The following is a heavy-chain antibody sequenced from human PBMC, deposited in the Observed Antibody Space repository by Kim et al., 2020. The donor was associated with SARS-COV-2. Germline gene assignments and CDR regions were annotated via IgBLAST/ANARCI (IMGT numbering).Heavy chain of an antibody. Sequence: ASVKVSCKASGYTFTGYYMHWVRQAPGQGLEWMGWINPNSGGTNYAQKFQGRVTMTRDTSISTAYMELSRLRSDDTAVYYCAREYRKGSSWTDYWGQGTLVTVSS. CDR1: GYTFTGYY. D-gene: IGHD6-13*01. CDR2: INPNSGGT. V-gene: IGHV1-2*02. CDR3: AREYRKGSSWTDY. J-gene: IGHJ4*02.